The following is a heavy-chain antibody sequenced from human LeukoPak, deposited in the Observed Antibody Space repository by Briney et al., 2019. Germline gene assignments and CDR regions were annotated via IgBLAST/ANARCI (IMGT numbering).Heavy chain of an antibody. CDR3: AKEEWLLAVYFDY. CDR2: ISGSGGST. J-gene: IGHJ4*02. CDR1: GFTFSSYE. Sequence: PGGSLRLSCAASGFTFSSYEMDWVRQAPGKGLEWVSTISGSGGSTYYADSVKGQFTISGDNSKNTLYLQMNSLRAEDTAVYYCAKEEWLLAVYFDYWGQGTLVTVSS. V-gene: IGHV3-23*01. D-gene: IGHD3-3*01.